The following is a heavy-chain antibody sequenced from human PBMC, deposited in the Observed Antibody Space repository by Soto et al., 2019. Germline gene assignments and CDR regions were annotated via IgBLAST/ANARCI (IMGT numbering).Heavy chain of an antibody. CDR3: AKDPIGVAAAIGGGLSWGDY. J-gene: IGHJ4*02. CDR1: GFTFSSYA. CDR2: ISGSGGST. V-gene: IGHV3-23*01. Sequence: EVQLLEPGGGLVQPGGSLRLSCAASGFTFSSYAMSWVRQAPGKGLEWVSAISGSGGSTYYADSVEGRFTMSRDNSNNPRYSQMTGLSSEDTSVYYGAKDPIGVAAAIGGGLSWGDYWGQGTLVTVSS. D-gene: IGHD6-19*01.